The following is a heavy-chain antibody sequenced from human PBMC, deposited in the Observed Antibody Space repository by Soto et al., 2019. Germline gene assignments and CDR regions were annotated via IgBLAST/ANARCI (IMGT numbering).Heavy chain of an antibody. V-gene: IGHV4-59*01. CDR1: GGSISSFY. CDR3: TRDFGFAAAEFDY. D-gene: IGHD6-25*01. J-gene: IGHJ4*02. Sequence: QVQLQESGPGLVKPSETLSLSCTVSGGSISSFYWSWIRQSPGKGLEWIGNIHFSGSSDYNPSLKSRVTISLDTSKSQFSLRLSSVTAAGTAVYYCTRDFGFAAAEFDYWGQGTLVTVSS. CDR2: IHFSGSS.